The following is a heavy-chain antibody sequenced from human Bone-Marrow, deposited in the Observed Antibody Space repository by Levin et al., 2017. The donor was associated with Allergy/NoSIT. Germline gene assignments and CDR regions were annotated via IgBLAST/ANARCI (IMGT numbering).Heavy chain of an antibody. CDR1: GFNFNLYG. V-gene: IGHV1-18*01. CDR2: ISGHNGKT. Sequence: ASVKVSCKTSGFNFNLYGIIWVRQAPGQGLEWMGWISGHNGKTDYAQKFQGRVSMTTDTSTNTAYMELRNLRSDDTAMFYCARVFYFDSSGYYDPWGQGTLVTVSS. D-gene: IGHD3-22*01. J-gene: IGHJ5*02. CDR3: ARVFYFDSSGYYDP.